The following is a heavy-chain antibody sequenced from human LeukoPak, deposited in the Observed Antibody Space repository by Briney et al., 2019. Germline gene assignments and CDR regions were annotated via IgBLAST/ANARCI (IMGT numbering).Heavy chain of an antibody. Sequence: SETLSLTCTVSGGSISSSNYYWGWIRQPPGKGLEWIGSIYYGGSTYYNPSLKSRVTISVDTSKNQFSLKVTSVTAADTAVYYCARQRGTYGYSDYWGQGTLVIVSS. V-gene: IGHV4-39*01. CDR3: ARQRGTYGYSDY. CDR1: GGSISSSNYY. J-gene: IGHJ4*02. D-gene: IGHD4-17*01. CDR2: IYYGGST.